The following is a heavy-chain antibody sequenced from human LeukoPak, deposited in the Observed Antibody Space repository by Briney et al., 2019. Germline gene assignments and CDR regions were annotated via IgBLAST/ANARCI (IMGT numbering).Heavy chain of an antibody. V-gene: IGHV3-7*05. J-gene: IGHJ4*02. CDR2: IKQDGSDK. CDR1: GFTFSNHW. CDR3: VRHGNWNFDY. D-gene: IGHD1-1*01. Sequence: GVSLRLSCAASGFTFSNHWMAWVRQAPGRGLEWVANIKQDGSDKNYVNPVKGRFTLSRDNAKNSLSLQMNSLRAEDTALYYCVRHGNWNFDYWGQGTLVTVSS.